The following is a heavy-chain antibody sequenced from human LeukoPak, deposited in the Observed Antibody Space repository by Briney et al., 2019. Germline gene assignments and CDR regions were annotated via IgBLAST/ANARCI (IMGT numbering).Heavy chain of an antibody. Sequence: GGPLTLSCAASGFTFSDYWMSWVRQAPGKGPQWVANIKHDGSEKYYVDSVEGRFTISRDNAENSLYLQMNSLRGEDTAVYYCARGIDHWGQGTLVTVSS. V-gene: IGHV3-7*03. CDR3: ARGIDH. J-gene: IGHJ4*02. CDR1: GFTFSDYW. CDR2: IKHDGSEK.